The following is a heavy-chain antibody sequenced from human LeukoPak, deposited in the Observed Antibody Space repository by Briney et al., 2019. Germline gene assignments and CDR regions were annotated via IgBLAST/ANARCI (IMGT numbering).Heavy chain of an antibody. J-gene: IGHJ4*02. Sequence: PGGSLRLSCAASGFTFSSYAMHWVRQAPGKGLEWVAVISYDGSNKYYADSVKGRFTISRDNSKNTLYLQMNSLRAEDTAVYYCARSGRRVAATPRPYYFDYWGQGTLVTVSS. V-gene: IGHV3-30*04. CDR1: GFTFSSYA. CDR3: ARSGRRVAATPRPYYFDY. D-gene: IGHD2-15*01. CDR2: ISYDGSNK.